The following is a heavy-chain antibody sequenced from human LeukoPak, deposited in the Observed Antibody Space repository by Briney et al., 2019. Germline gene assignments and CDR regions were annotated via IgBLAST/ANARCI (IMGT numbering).Heavy chain of an antibody. Sequence: ASVKVSCTASGGTFSSCAISWVRQAPGQGVEWMGRIIPILGRANYAQQFQGRVKITADKYTTTAYMALSSLRSEDTAVYFCARGGGTVAGTWFDPWGQGTLVTVSS. V-gene: IGHV1-69*04. J-gene: IGHJ5*02. CDR3: ARGGGTVAGTWFDP. CDR1: GGTFSSCA. CDR2: IIPILGRA. D-gene: IGHD6-19*01.